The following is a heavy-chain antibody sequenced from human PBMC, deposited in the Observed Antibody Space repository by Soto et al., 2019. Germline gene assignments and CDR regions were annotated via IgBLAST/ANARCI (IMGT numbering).Heavy chain of an antibody. CDR2: IGTSSRSTI. D-gene: IGHD6-19*01. V-gene: IGHV3-48*02. J-gene: IGHJ4*02. Sequence: PGWSLRLSCAASVFTFSRYSMNWFRQAPGKGLEWISYIGTSSRSTIYYADSVEGRFTVSRDNAENSLYLQMNRLRDEDTAVYYCARDQDILAVSGYYFDYWGQGTLVTVSS. CDR1: VFTFSRYS. CDR3: ARDQDILAVSGYYFDY.